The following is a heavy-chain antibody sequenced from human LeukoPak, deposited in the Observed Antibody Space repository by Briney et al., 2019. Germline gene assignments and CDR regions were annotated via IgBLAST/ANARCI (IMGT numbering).Heavy chain of an antibody. CDR1: GFTFSSYA. Sequence: PGGSLRLSCAASGFTFSSYAMHWVRQAPGKGLEWVAVISYDGSNKYYADSVKGRFTISRDNSKNTLYLQMNSLRAEDTAVYYCVTDGGPNYHDTFDYWGQGTLVTVSS. V-gene: IGHV3-30-3*01. CDR3: VTDGGPNYHDTFDY. CDR2: ISYDGSNK. D-gene: IGHD3-22*01. J-gene: IGHJ4*02.